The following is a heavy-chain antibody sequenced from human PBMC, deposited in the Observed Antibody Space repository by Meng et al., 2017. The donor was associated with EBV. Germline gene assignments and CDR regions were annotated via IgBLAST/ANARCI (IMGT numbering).Heavy chain of an antibody. J-gene: IGHJ4*02. D-gene: IGHD3-10*01. CDR3: ASESGRGYTPDY. CDR1: GGPFRKLA. Sequence: QGTWVQWAAEVKKPGSQVKVSCNTSGGPFRKLAISWVRQAPGQGLEWLGGFLPTLGAPNYAQKFHGRVSITADESTSTHYMDLSSLRSEDTAVYYCASESGRGYTPDYWGQGTLVTVSS. V-gene: IGHV1-69*01. CDR2: FLPTLGAP.